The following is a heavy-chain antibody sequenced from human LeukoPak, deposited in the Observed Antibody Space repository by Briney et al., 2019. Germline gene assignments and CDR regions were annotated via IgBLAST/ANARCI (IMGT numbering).Heavy chain of an antibody. J-gene: IGHJ4*02. CDR2: IYPGDSDT. CDR1: GYSFTSYR. CDR3: ARWVVAVRKYYFDY. D-gene: IGHD5-12*01. V-gene: IGHV5-51*01. Sequence: GESLQISCKGSGYSFTSYRIGWVRQVPGKGLEWMGIIYPGDSDTRYSPSFQGQVTISADKSISTAYLQWSSLKASDTAMYYCARWVVAVRKYYFDYWGQGTLVTVSS.